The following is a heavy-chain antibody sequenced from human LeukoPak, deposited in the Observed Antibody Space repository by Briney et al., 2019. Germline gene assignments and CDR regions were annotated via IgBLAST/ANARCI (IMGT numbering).Heavy chain of an antibody. CDR2: ISGSGGST. D-gene: IGHD3-22*01. J-gene: IGHJ6*02. V-gene: IGHV3-23*01. CDR3: ARIDSSGYYLPFYYYGMDV. Sequence: GGSLRLSCAASGFTFSSYAMSWVRQAPGKGLEWVSAISGSGGSTYYADSVKGRFTISRDNSKNTLYLQMNRLRAEDTAVYYCARIDSSGYYLPFYYYGMDVWGQGTTVTVSS. CDR1: GFTFSSYA.